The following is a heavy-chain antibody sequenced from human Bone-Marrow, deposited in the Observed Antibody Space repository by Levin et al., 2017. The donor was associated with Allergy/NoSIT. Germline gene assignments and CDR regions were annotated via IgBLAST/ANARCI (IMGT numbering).Heavy chain of an antibody. J-gene: IGHJ4*02. CDR1: GLTFSKNW. V-gene: IGHV3-7*01. CDR2: IKQDGSEE. Sequence: LAGGSLRLSCIVSGLTFSKNWMNWIRQAPGKGLEWVATIKQDGSEEFYVDSVKGRFIISRDNAKNSLYLQMNSLRGDDTAVYYCANGTGIGYWGQGTLVIVSS. D-gene: IGHD1-26*01. CDR3: ANGTGIGY.